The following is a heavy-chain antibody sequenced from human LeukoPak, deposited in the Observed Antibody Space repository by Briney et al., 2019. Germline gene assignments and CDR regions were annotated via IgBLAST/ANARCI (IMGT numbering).Heavy chain of an antibody. V-gene: IGHV1-69*04. CDR3: ARSGNSWSFDY. D-gene: IGHD2-21*02. CDR1: GGTFSSYA. CDR2: IIPILGIA. J-gene: IGHJ4*02. Sequence: ASVKVSCKASGGTFSSYANSWVRQAPGQGLEWMGRIIPILGIANYAQKFQGRVTITADKSTSTAYMELSSLRSEDTAVYYCARSGNSWSFDYWGQGTLVTVSS.